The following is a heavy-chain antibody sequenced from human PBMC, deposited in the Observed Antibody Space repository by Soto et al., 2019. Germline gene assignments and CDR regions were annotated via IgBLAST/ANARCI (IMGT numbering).Heavy chain of an antibody. D-gene: IGHD6-13*01. CDR2: ISSSSTI. CDR1: GFTFSSYS. CDR3: ARDPSAAAGH. Sequence: EVQLVESGGGLVQPGGSLRLSCAASGFTFSSYSMNWVRQAPGKGLEWVSYISSSSTIYYADSVKGRFTISRDNAKNSLYLQMNSLRAEDTAVYYCARDPSAAAGHWGQGTLVTVSS. J-gene: IGHJ4*02. V-gene: IGHV3-48*01.